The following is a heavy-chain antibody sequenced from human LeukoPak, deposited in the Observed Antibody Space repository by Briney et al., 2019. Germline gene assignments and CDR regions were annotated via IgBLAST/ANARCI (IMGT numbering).Heavy chain of an antibody. CDR2: ISGSGGST. Sequence: GASVKVSCKASGGTFSSYGMTCVRQAPGKGLEWVSAISGSGGSTYYADSVKGRFTISRDNTKNTLYLQMNSLRAEDTAVYYCARATGCGGGGCPISHFYYYYQMDVWGKGTSVTVSS. J-gene: IGHJ6*03. D-gene: IGHD2-15*01. CDR3: ARATGCGGGGCPISHFYYYYQMDV. CDR1: GGTFSSYG. V-gene: IGHV3-23*01.